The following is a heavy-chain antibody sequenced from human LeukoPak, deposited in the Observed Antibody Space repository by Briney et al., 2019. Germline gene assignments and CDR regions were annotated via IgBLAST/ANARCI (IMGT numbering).Heavy chain of an antibody. Sequence: GGSLRLSCAASGFTFSSYGMHWVRQAPGKGLEWVAVISYDGSNKYSADSVKGRFTISRDNSKNTLYLQMNSLRAEDTAVYYCATYSNPNYYYYGMDVWGQGTTVTVSS. CDR2: ISYDGSNK. CDR1: GFTFSSYG. J-gene: IGHJ6*02. CDR3: ATYSNPNYYYYGMDV. V-gene: IGHV3-30*03. D-gene: IGHD4-11*01.